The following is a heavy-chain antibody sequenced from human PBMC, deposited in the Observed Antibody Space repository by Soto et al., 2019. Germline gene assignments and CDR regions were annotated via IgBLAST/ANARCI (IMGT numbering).Heavy chain of an antibody. CDR1: GDSVSRNSAA. D-gene: IGHD6-19*01. V-gene: IGHV6-1*01. Sequence: SQTLSLTCAISGDSVSRNSAAWNWIRQSPSRGLEWLGRTYYRSKWYNDYAVSVKSRITINPDTSKNQFSLQLNSVTPEDTAVYYCARQGGSSGWYGFDYWGQGTLVTVSS. J-gene: IGHJ4*02. CDR3: ARQGGSSGWYGFDY. CDR2: TYYRSKWYN.